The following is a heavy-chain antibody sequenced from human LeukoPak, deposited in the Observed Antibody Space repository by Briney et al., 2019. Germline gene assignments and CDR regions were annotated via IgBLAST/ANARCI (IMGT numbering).Heavy chain of an antibody. CDR2: IYDSGST. V-gene: IGHV4-61*05. CDR3: ARALDWLDPFDY. D-gene: IGHD3-9*01. CDR1: GGSISSSSYY. Sequence: SETLSLTCTVSGGSISSSSYYWGWIRQPPGKGLEWIGYIYDSGSTNYNPSLKSRVTISVDTSKNQFSLKLSSVTAADTAVYYCARALDWLDPFDYWGQGTLVTVSS. J-gene: IGHJ4*02.